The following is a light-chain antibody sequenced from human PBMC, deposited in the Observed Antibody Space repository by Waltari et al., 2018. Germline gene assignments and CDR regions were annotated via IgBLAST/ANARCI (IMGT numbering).Light chain of an antibody. Sequence: QSMLTQPPSVSGAPGQRVTISCTGSSSNIGAGHDLHWYQVFPGTGPKLLIYGNNNRPSGVPERFSGSKSGTSASLTITGLQAEDEADYYCHSFDTSLSDGVVFGGGTKVTVL. CDR2: GNN. J-gene: IGLJ3*02. V-gene: IGLV1-40*01. CDR3: HSFDTSLSDGVV. CDR1: SSNIGAGHD.